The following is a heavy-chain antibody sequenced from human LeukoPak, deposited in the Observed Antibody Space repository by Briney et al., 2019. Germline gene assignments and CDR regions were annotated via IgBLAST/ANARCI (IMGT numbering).Heavy chain of an antibody. CDR2: IWYDAGNK. J-gene: IGHJ3*02. V-gene: IGHV3-33*01. Sequence: PGRSLRLSCAASGFSFSRHGMHWVRQTPGKGLEWVAAIWYDAGNKYYEDAVKGRFTISRDNSENTVYLQMNSLRAEDTAVYYCARGSIGDDALDIWGQGTMVTVSS. CDR3: ARGSIGDDALDI. D-gene: IGHD6-6*01. CDR1: GFSFSRHG.